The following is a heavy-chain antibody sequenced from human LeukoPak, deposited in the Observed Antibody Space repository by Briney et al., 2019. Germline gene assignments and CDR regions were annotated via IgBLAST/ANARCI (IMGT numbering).Heavy chain of an antibody. CDR3: AKGHYGNMYYFDY. CDR2: ISYDGSNK. V-gene: IGHV3-30*18. J-gene: IGHJ4*02. CDR1: GFTFSSYG. D-gene: IGHD4-17*01. Sequence: PGRSLRLSCAASGFTFSSYGMHWVRQAPGKGLEWVAVISYDGSNKYYADSVKGRFTISRDNSKNTLYLQMNSLRAEDTAVYYCAKGHYGNMYYFDYWGQGTLVTVSS.